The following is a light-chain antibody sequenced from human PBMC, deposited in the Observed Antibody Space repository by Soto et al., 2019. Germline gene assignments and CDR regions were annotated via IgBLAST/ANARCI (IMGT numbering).Light chain of an antibody. CDR2: DAS. CDR1: QSVSSY. Sequence: EIVLTQSPATLSLSPGERATLSCRASQSVSSYLAWYQQKPGQAPRLLIYDASNGATGIPARFSGSGSGTDFTLTISSLEPEDFAVYYCQQRSNTFGGGTKVDIK. J-gene: IGKJ4*01. CDR3: QQRSNT. V-gene: IGKV3-11*01.